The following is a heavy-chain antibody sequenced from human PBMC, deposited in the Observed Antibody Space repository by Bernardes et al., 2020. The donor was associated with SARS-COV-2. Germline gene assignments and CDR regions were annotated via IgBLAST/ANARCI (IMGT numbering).Heavy chain of an antibody. D-gene: IGHD5-18*01. J-gene: IGHJ4*02. V-gene: IGHV3-48*04. Sequence: GGSLRLSCAASGFTFSSYSMNWVRQAPGKGLEWVSYISSSSSTIYYADSVKGRFTISRDNAKNSLYLQMNSLRAEDTAVYYCARALIRGYSYGSPGYWGQGTLVTVSS. CDR1: GFTFSSYS. CDR2: ISSSSSTI. CDR3: ARALIRGYSYGSPGY.